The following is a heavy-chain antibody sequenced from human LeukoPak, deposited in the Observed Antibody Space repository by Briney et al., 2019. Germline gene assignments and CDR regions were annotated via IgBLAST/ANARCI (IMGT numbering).Heavy chain of an antibody. CDR3: ARGQLVRAGYFDL. J-gene: IGHJ2*01. D-gene: IGHD3-10*01. CDR2: IGIAGDT. Sequence: GGSLRLSCAASGFTFSSYDIHWVRQVTGKGLEWVSAIGIAGDTYYLDSVKSRFTISRENAKNSLYLQMNSLRVGDTAVYYCARGQLVRAGYFDLWGRGTLVTVSS. CDR1: GFTFSSYD. V-gene: IGHV3-13*01.